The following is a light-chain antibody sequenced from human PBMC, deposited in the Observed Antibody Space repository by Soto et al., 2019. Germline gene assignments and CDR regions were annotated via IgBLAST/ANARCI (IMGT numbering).Light chain of an antibody. Sequence: DIQMTQSPSSLSASIGDRITITCRASQSISTYINWYQQKPGKAPRLLIYGASTLQSGVPSRLSGSGSATDYTLTISSLQPEDFATYYCQQSFISPPLAFGGGTKVEMK. CDR2: GAS. J-gene: IGKJ4*01. CDR1: QSISTY. CDR3: QQSFISPPLA. V-gene: IGKV1-39*01.